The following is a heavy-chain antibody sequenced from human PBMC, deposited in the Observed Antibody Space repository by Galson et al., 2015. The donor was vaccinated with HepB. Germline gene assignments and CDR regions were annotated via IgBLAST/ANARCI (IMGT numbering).Heavy chain of an antibody. J-gene: IGHJ6*02. CDR1: GFTFSSYS. Sequence: SLRLSCAASGFTFSSYSMNWVRQAPGKGLEWVSSISSSSSYIYYADSVKGRFTISRDNAKNSLYLQMNSLRAEDTAVYYCARDLWSSSSFGMDVWGQGTTVTVSS. V-gene: IGHV3-21*01. CDR3: ARDLWSSSSFGMDV. CDR2: ISSSSSYI. D-gene: IGHD6-13*01.